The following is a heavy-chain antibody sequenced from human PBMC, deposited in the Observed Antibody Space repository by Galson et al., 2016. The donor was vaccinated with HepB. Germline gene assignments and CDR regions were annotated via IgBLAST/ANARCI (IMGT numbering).Heavy chain of an antibody. V-gene: IGHV3-15*01. D-gene: IGHD5-18*01. Sequence: ALRLSCATAGFTFSNSWMHWFRQAPGKGLEWVGRIKSYTAGGTTEYAEPMKGRFTFSRDESNNRLYLQMNSLKTEDTAVYYCTTSSTRGYTYGPSAYWGRGTLVAVSS. CDR1: GFTFSNSW. J-gene: IGHJ4*02. CDR2: IKSYTAGGTT. CDR3: TTSSTRGYTYGPSAY.